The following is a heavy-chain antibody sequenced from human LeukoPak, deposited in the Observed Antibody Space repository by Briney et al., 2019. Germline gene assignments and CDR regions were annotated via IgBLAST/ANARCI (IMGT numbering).Heavy chain of an antibody. Sequence: SETLSLTCAVYDGSFSGYYWTWIRQPPGKWLEWIGEIIDTGSTKYNSSLKSRVTISVDTSRNQFSLSLDSVTAADTAVYYCARGLASGYPPIPFDYWGQGTLVTVSS. CDR1: DGSFSGYY. D-gene: IGHD3-3*01. V-gene: IGHV4-34*12. CDR2: IIDTGST. CDR3: ARGLASGYPPIPFDY. J-gene: IGHJ4*02.